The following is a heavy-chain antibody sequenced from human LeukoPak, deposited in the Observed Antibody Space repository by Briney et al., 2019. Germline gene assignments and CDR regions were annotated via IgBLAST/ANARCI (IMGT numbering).Heavy chain of an antibody. CDR3: ASGRSYDSSGLDY. V-gene: IGHV3-9*01. D-gene: IGHD3-22*01. J-gene: IGHJ4*02. CDR1: GFTFDDYA. CDR2: ISWNSGSI. Sequence: PGRSLRLSCAASGFTFDDYAMHWVRQAPGKGLEWVSGISWNSGSIGYADSVKGRFTISRDSAKNSLYLQMNSLRAEDTALYYCASGRSYDSSGLDYWGQGTLVTVSS.